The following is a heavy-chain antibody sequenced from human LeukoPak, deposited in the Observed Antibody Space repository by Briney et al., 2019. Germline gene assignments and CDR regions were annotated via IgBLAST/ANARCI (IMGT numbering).Heavy chain of an antibody. Sequence: SNDEKSYSTSLKSRLTISKHTSKSQVVLTMTNMDPVDTATYYCARILDIVVVSRRVGAFGIWGQGTMVTVSS. V-gene: IGHV2-26*02. D-gene: IGHD2-2*01. CDR3: ARILDIVVVSRRVGAFGI. CDR2: SNDEK. J-gene: IGHJ3*02.